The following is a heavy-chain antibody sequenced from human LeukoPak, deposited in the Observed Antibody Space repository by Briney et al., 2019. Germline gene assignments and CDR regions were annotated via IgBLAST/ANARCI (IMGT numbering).Heavy chain of an antibody. Sequence: GGSLRLSCAASGFTFSSNAMSWVRQAPGKGLEWVSSISGSGENTYYADPVKGRFTISRDNSKNTLYLQMKTLRAEDTAVYYCAKLASSIRPFDYWGRGILVTVSS. CDR3: AKLASSIRPFDY. D-gene: IGHD6-6*01. CDR1: GFTFSSNA. V-gene: IGHV3-23*01. J-gene: IGHJ4*02. CDR2: ISGSGENT.